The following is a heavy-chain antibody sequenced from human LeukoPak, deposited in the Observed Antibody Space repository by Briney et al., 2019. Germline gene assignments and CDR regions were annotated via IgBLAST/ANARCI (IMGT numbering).Heavy chain of an antibody. V-gene: IGHV3-53*01. Sequence: PGGSLRLSCAASGFTVTNNYMSWVRQAPGKGLEWVSVIYSGGSTYYADSVKGRFTISRDNSKNTLYLQMNSLRAEDTAVYYCAKESGSTDWYFDLWGRGTLVTVSS. D-gene: IGHD1-26*01. CDR1: GFTVTNNY. CDR3: AKESGSTDWYFDL. CDR2: IYSGGST. J-gene: IGHJ2*01.